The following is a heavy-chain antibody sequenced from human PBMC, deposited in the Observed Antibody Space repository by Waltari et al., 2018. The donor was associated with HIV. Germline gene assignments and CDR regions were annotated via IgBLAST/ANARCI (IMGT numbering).Heavy chain of an antibody. D-gene: IGHD2-15*01. CDR3: VKEGYCSGGSCYSGSLDI. Sequence: QVQLVHSGAQVKRPGATVQVSCTTPGYTFRRYGLSWVPQAPGQGLEWMGWISSSNINTKYAQNFLGRVTMTTDTSTNTAYLELRSLRSDDTAVYYCVKEGYCSGGSCYSGSLDIWGQGTKVTVSS. J-gene: IGHJ3*02. CDR2: ISSSNINT. V-gene: IGHV1-18*01. CDR1: GYTFRRYG.